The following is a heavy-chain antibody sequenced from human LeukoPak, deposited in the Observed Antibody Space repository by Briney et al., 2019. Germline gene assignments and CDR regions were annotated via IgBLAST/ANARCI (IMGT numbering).Heavy chain of an antibody. D-gene: IGHD4-23*01. Sequence: SETLSLTCAVSGGSISSSKWWSWVRQSPGKGLEWIGEIYHSGSTNYNPSLKSRVTISVDTSKNQFSLKLSSLTAADTAMYYCARREPHGGYGGKIRYYYYMDVWGKGTTITISS. CDR3: ARREPHGGYGGKIRYYYYMDV. V-gene: IGHV4-4*02. CDR2: IYHSGST. CDR1: GGSISSSKW. J-gene: IGHJ6*03.